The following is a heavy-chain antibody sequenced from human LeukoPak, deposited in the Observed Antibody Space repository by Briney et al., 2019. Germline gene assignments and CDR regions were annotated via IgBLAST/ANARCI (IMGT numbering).Heavy chain of an antibody. CDR1: GFTFSSYS. CDR2: ISSSSTI. V-gene: IGHV3-48*04. Sequence: HPGGSLRLSCAASGFTFSSYSMNWVRQAPGKGLEWVSYISSSSTIYYADSVKGRFTISRDNAKSTLYLQMNSLRAEDTAVYYCAKDLSGGADYWGQGTLVTVSS. CDR3: AKDLSGGADY. D-gene: IGHD3-10*01. J-gene: IGHJ4*02.